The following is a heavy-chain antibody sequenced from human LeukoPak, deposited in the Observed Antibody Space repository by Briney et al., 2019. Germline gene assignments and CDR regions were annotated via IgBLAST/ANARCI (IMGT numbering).Heavy chain of an antibody. CDR1: GYTFTGYY. D-gene: IGHD4-11*01. Sequence: ASVKVSCKASGYTFTGYYMHWVRQAPGQGLEWMGWINPNSGGTNYAQKFQGRVTMTRDTSISTAYMELSRLRSDDTAVYYCTSVTIDTANMDVWGKGTTATVSS. CDR3: TSVTIDTANMDV. J-gene: IGHJ6*03. V-gene: IGHV1-2*02. CDR2: INPNSGGT.